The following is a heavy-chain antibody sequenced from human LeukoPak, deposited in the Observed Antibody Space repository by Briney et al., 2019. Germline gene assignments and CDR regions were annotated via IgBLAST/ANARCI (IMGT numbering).Heavy chain of an antibody. CDR3: ARRPRLLEC. CDR1: GFTFSSYW. V-gene: IGHV3-7*01. CDR2: ISPDGGDK. J-gene: IGHJ4*02. Sequence: PGGSLRLSCAASGFTFSSYWMSWVRQAPGKGLEWVASISPDGGDKYYLDSLKGRFTISRDNAKNSLYLQMSSLRVEDTAVYFCARRPRLLECWGQGTLVTVSS.